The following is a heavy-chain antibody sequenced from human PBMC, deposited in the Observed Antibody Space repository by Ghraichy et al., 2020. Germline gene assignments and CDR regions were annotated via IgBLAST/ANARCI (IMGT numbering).Heavy chain of an antibody. CDR3: ATDLTGGWYVEKDY. D-gene: IGHD6-19*01. V-gene: IGHV1-24*01. Sequence: ASVKVSCKVSGYTLTELSMHWVRQAPGKGLEWMGGFDPEDGETIYAQKFQGRVTMTEDTSTDTAYMELSSLRSEDTAVYYCATDLTGGWYVEKDYWGQGTLVTVSS. CDR1: GYTLTELS. CDR2: FDPEDGET. J-gene: IGHJ4*02.